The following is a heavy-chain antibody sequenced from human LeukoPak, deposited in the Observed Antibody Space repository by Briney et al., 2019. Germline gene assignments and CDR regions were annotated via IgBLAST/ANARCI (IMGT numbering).Heavy chain of an antibody. J-gene: IGHJ4*02. CDR2: INWSGGST. D-gene: IGHD2-2*01. CDR1: GFAFDKHG. Sequence: RPGGSLRLSCTASGFAFDKHGMSWVRQVPGKGLEWVSGINWSGGSTGYADPLRGRFTISRDNAKNSLYLQMDSLRAEDTALYYCARAPITSPFYFDYWGQGTLVTVSS. V-gene: IGHV3-20*04. CDR3: ARAPITSPFYFDY.